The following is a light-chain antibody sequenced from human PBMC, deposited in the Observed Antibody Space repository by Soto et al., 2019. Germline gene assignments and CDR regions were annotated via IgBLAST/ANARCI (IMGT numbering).Light chain of an antibody. Sequence: QSALTQPASVSASPGQSITISCTGTSSNVGTYDLVSWYQHHPDKAPKLIIYEGTKRPSGISSRFSGSKSGNTASLTISGLQAEDDADHYCCSFAVGAPLVFGGGTKLTVL. CDR1: SSNVGTYDL. CDR3: CSFAVGAPLV. J-gene: IGLJ2*01. V-gene: IGLV2-23*01. CDR2: EGT.